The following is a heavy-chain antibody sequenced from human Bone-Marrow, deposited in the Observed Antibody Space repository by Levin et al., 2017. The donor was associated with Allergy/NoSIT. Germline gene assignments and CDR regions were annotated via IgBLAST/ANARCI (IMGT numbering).Heavy chain of an antibody. J-gene: IGHJ4*02. Sequence: SVKVSCKASGGTFSSYAISWVRQAPGQGLEWMGGIIPIFGTANYAQKFQGRVTITADKSTSTAYMELSSLRSEDTAVYYCARVGVECSGGSCYSGSIDYWGQGTLVTVSS. CDR1: GGTFSSYA. CDR3: ARVGVECSGGSCYSGSIDY. D-gene: IGHD2-15*01. CDR2: IIPIFGTA. V-gene: IGHV1-69*06.